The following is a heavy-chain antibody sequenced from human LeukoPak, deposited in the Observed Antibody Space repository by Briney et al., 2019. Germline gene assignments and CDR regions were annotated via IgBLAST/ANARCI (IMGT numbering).Heavy chain of an antibody. CDR1: GLTLSNYC. V-gene: IGHV3-23*01. CDR2: IRGSGGST. J-gene: IGHJ4*02. Sequence: GRSLRLSCAVSGLTLSNYCMSWVRPAPGKGLEWVAGIRGSGGSTNYADSVKGRFTISRDSPKNTLYLQMNSVRAEDTAVYFCAKRGVVIRVVLVGFHKEAYYFDSWGQGALVTV. D-gene: IGHD3-10*01. CDR3: AKRGVVIRVVLVGFHKEAYYFDS.